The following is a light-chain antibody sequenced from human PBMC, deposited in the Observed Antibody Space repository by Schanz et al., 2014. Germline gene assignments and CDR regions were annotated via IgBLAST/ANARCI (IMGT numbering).Light chain of an antibody. CDR2: DVT. Sequence: QSALTQPASVSGAPGQSITISCTGTSSDVGAYNYVSWYQQHPGKAPKLMIYDVTYRPSGVSNRFSGSKSANTASLTISGPEAGDDADYYCCSYAGSSTWVFGGGTKVPVL. J-gene: IGLJ3*02. CDR1: SSDVGAYNY. V-gene: IGLV2-14*03. CDR3: CSYAGSSTWV.